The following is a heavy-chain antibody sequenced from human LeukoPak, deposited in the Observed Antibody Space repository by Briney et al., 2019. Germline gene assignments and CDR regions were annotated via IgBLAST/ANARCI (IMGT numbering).Heavy chain of an antibody. CDR3: ARELYYYDSSGYPPDY. D-gene: IGHD3-22*01. J-gene: IGHJ4*02. Sequence: GASVKVSCKASVGTFSSYAISWVRQAPGQGLEWMGRIIPILGIANYAQKFQGRVTITADKSTSTAYMELSSLRSEDTAVYYCARELYYYDSSGYPPDYWGQGTLVTVSP. V-gene: IGHV1-69*04. CDR2: IIPILGIA. CDR1: VGTFSSYA.